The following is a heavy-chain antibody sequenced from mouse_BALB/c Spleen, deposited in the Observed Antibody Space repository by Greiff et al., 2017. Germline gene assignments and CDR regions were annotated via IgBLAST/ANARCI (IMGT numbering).Heavy chain of an antibody. CDR1: GFSLTSYG. J-gene: IGHJ4*01. D-gene: IGHD2-1*01. CDR3: ARFYYGNYGYYAMDY. V-gene: IGHV2-4-1*01. Sequence: VQLQQSGPGLVQPSQSLSITCTVSGFSLTSYGVHWVRQSPGKGLEWLGVIWSGGSTDYNAAFISRLSISKDNSKSQVFFKMNSLQADDTAIYYCARFYYGNYGYYAMDYWGQGTSVTVSS. CDR2: IWSGGST.